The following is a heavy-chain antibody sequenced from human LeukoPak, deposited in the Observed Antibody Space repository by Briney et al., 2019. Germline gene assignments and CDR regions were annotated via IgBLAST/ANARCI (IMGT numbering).Heavy chain of an antibody. CDR1: GFTFSSYG. D-gene: IGHD3-22*01. CDR2: ISGSGGST. CDR3: ARDGLRYYDSSGYYSKGYMDV. J-gene: IGHJ6*03. Sequence: AGGSLRLSCAASGFTFSSYGMSWVRQAPGKGLEWVSAISGSGGSTYYADSVKGRFTISRDNAKNSLYLQMNSLRAEDTAVYYCARDGLRYYDSSGYYSKGYMDVWGKGTTVTISS. V-gene: IGHV3-23*01.